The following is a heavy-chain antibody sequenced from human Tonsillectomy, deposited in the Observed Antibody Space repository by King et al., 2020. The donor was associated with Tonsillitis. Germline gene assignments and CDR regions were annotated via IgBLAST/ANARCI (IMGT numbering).Heavy chain of an antibody. CDR1: GGSISSGSYY. V-gene: IGHV4-61*02. J-gene: IGHJ3*02. Sequence: VQLQESGPGLVKPSQTLSLTCTVSGGSISSGSYYWSWIRQPAGKGLEWIGRSYTSGSTNSNPSLKSRVTMSVDTSKNQFSLKLSSVTAADTAVYYCARDGVPHYYDSSGYPDAFDIWGQGTMVTVSS. D-gene: IGHD3-22*01. CDR2: SYTSGST. CDR3: ARDGVPHYYDSSGYPDAFDI.